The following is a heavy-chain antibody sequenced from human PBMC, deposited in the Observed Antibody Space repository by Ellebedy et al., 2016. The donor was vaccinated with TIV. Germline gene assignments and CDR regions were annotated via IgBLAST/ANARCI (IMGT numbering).Heavy chain of an antibody. V-gene: IGHV3-21*01. J-gene: IGHJ2*01. CDR3: ARDYPPLAYCGGDCYPNWYFDL. D-gene: IGHD2-21*02. Sequence: GESLKISCAASGFTFSSYSMNWVRQAPGKGLEWVSSISSSSSYIYYADSVKGRFTISRDNAKNSLYLQMNSLRAEDTAVYYCARDYPPLAYCGGDCYPNWYFDLWGRGTLVTVSS. CDR1: GFTFSSYS. CDR2: ISSSSSYI.